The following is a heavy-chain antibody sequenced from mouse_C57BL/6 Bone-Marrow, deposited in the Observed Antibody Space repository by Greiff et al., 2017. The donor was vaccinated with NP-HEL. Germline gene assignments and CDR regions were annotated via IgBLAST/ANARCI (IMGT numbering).Heavy chain of an antibody. J-gene: IGHJ4*01. CDR3: AKTVVGYYDAMDY. D-gene: IGHD1-1*01. Sequence: EVNLVESGGGLVKPGGSLKLSCAASGFTFSDYGMHWVRQAPEKGLEWVAYISSGSSTIYYVDTVKGRFTISRDNASNTLLLQMTSLRSEDTAMYYSAKTVVGYYDAMDYWGQGTSVTVSS. CDR2: ISSGSSTI. CDR1: GFTFSDYG. V-gene: IGHV5-17*01.